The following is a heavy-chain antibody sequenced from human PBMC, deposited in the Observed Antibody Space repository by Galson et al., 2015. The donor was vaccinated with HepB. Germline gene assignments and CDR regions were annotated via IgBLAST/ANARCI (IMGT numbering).Heavy chain of an antibody. D-gene: IGHD3-10*01. Sequence: SLRLSCAASGFTVSSNYMSWVRQAPGKGLEWVSVIYSGGSTYYADSVKGRFTISRDNSKNTLYLQMNSLRAEDTAVYYCARGSYGSGSYPQYYYYMDVWGKGTTVTVSS. CDR3: ARGSYGSGSYPQYYYYMDV. J-gene: IGHJ6*03. CDR2: IYSGGST. CDR1: GFTVSSNY. V-gene: IGHV3-66*01.